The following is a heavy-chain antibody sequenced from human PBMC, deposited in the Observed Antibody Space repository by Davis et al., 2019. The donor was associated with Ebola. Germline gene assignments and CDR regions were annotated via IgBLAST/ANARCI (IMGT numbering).Heavy chain of an antibody. Sequence: GESLKISCAASGFTFSAYAMNWVRQAPGKGLEWVSTISGSGASTYYADSVKGRFTISRDNSMNTLYVQMNSLRADDTAIYYCAKERQSGQVSIPWYFDLWGRGTLVTVSS. D-gene: IGHD3-10*01. J-gene: IGHJ2*01. V-gene: IGHV3-23*01. CDR1: GFTFSAYA. CDR3: AKERQSGQVSIPWYFDL. CDR2: ISGSGAST.